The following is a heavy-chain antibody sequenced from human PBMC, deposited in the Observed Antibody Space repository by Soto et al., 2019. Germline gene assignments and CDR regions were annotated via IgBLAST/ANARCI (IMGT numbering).Heavy chain of an antibody. V-gene: IGHV3-23*01. Sequence: EVQLLESGGGLVQPGGSLRLSCAASGFKFNSYTMGWVRQAPGKGLAWVSAIRGDGSSTYYADLGEGRCTISRDNPKNTLYLQMNRLRAEDTAVYYCAKPVVVDTRYYYYMDVWGRGTTVTVSS. D-gene: IGHD2-15*01. CDR3: AKPVVVDTRYYYYMDV. CDR1: GFKFNSYT. J-gene: IGHJ6*03. CDR2: IRGDGSST.